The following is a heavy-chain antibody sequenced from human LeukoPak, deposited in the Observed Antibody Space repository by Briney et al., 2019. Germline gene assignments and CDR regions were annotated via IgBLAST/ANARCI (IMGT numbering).Heavy chain of an antibody. D-gene: IGHD5-12*01. CDR3: ARDRGRGYSGYDSVFDY. J-gene: IGHJ4*02. CDR2: IHHSGST. V-gene: IGHV4-4*02. Sequence: SETLSLTCVVSGVSVSSGFWWSWVRQPPGKGLEWIGEIHHSGSTNYNPSLKSRVTISVDKSNNQFSLKLTSVTAADTAVYYCARDRGRGYSGYDSVFDYWGQGTLVTVSS. CDR1: GVSVSSGFW.